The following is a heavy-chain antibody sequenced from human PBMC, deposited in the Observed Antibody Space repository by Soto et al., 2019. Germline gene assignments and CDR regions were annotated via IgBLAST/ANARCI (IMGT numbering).Heavy chain of an antibody. V-gene: IGHV3-48*01. Sequence: EVQLVESGGGLVQPGGSLRLSCVASGFSISTYSFNWVRQTPGKGLEWLSYISTPGTSKYYADSVQGRVTVSRDNDKNAVFLHVSGLRAEDSGVYCCARDRGADYGDFDFWGQGTLVTVSS. CDR1: GFSISTYS. J-gene: IGHJ4*02. D-gene: IGHD4-17*01. CDR3: ARDRGADYGDFDF. CDR2: ISTPGTSK.